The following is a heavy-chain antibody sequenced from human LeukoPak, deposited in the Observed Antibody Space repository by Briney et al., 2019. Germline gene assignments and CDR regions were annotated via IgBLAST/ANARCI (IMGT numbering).Heavy chain of an antibody. CDR2: IYYSGST. CDR3: ARVPAAIRYYYGMDV. CDR1: GGSISSGDYY. V-gene: IGHV4-30-4*02. J-gene: IGHJ6*02. Sequence: SETLSLTCTVSGGSISSGDYYWSWIRQPPGKGLEWIGYIYYSGSTYYNPSLKGRVTISVDTSKNQFSLKLSSVTAADTAVYYCARVPAAIRYYYGMDVWGQGTTVTVSS. D-gene: IGHD2-2*02.